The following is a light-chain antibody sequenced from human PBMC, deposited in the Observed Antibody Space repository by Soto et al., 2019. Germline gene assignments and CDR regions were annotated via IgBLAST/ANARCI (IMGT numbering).Light chain of an antibody. V-gene: IGLV2-8*01. J-gene: IGLJ3*02. Sequence: QSALTQPASVSGSPGQSITISCTGTSSDVGGYNFVSWYQQHPGKAPKLVIFEVSNRPSGVPDRFSGSKSGNTASLTVSGLQAEDEADYYCSSFAGSNIWVFGGGTKLTVL. CDR2: EVS. CDR3: SSFAGSNIWV. CDR1: SSDVGGYNF.